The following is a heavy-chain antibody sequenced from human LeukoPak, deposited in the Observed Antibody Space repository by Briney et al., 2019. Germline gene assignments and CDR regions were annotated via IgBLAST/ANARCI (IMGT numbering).Heavy chain of an antibody. CDR1: EFTFSSYN. Sequence: PGGSLRLSCAASEFTFSSYNMNWIRQAPGKGLEWVSSISRSGESTFYADSVRGRFTISRDNSKNTVSLQMESPRAEDTALYYCAKDYAVGSIDYWGQGTLVTVSS. CDR3: AKDYAVGSIDY. CDR2: ISRSGEST. J-gene: IGHJ4*02. V-gene: IGHV3-23*01. D-gene: IGHD3-16*01.